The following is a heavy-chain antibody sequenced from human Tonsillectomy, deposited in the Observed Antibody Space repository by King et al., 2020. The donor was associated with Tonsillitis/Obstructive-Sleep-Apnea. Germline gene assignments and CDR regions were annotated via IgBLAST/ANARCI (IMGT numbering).Heavy chain of an antibody. V-gene: IGHV3-66*01. Sequence: VQLVESGGGLVQPGGSLRLSCAASGFTVSSNYISWVRQAPGKGLELVSVIYSGGSTYYADSVKGRFTISRDNSKNTLYLQMNSLGAEDTAVYYCARDQGFLEWLDYMDVWGKGTTVTVSS. D-gene: IGHD3-3*01. J-gene: IGHJ6*03. CDR2: IYSGGST. CDR1: GFTVSSNY. CDR3: ARDQGFLEWLDYMDV.